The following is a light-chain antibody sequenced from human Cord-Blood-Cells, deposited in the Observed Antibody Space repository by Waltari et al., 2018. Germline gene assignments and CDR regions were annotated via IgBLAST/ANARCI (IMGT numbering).Light chain of an antibody. Sequence: QSALPQPASLSGSPGQSITLPCTGTSSDVGRSTLVSWYQQHPGKAPKLLFYEGSKRPSGVSNRFSGSKSGNTASLTISGLQAEDEADYYCCSYAGSSTWVFGGGTKLTVL. J-gene: IGLJ3*02. CDR2: EGS. CDR1: SSDVGRSTL. CDR3: CSYAGSSTWV. V-gene: IGLV2-23*01.